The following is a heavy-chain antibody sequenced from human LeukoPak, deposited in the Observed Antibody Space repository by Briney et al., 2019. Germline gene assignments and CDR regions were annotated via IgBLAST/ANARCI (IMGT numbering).Heavy chain of an antibody. Sequence: GGSLRLSCTASGFTVSGNYMSWVRQAPGKGLEWVSVIRSDGSTNHADSVKGRFTISRDNSKNTLYLQMKSLRAEDTAVYYCAKKMSITAASQVDYWGQGTLVTVSS. CDR2: IRSDGST. D-gene: IGHD1-20*01. CDR1: GFTVSGNY. J-gene: IGHJ4*02. V-gene: IGHV3-53*01. CDR3: AKKMSITAASQVDY.